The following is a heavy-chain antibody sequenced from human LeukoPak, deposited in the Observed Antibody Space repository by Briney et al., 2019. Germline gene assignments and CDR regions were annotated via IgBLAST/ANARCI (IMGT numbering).Heavy chain of an antibody. D-gene: IGHD3-10*01. V-gene: IGHV1-69*04. CDR3: ARAGYYGSGSLFDY. CDR2: IIPILGIA. CDR1: GDTFSSYA. Sequence: SVKVSCKASGDTFSSYAISWVRQAPGQGLEWMGRIIPILGIANYAQKFQGRVTITADKSTSTAYMELSSLRSEDTAVYYCARAGYYGSGSLFDYWGQGTLVTVSS. J-gene: IGHJ4*02.